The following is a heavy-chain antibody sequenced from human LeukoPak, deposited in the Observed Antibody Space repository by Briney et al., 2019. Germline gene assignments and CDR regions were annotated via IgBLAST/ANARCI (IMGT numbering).Heavy chain of an antibody. D-gene: IGHD4-17*01. V-gene: IGHV1-18*01. CDR2: VSTQSGNT. CDR1: GYTLTSYG. J-gene: IGHJ4*02. CDR3: ARGAYGDK. Sequence: ASVKVSCKASGYTLTSYGINWMRQAPGQGLEWMGWVSTQSGNTNYAQKVQGRLTLTTDRSTNTAYMELRSLRSDDTAVYYCARGAYGDKWGQGTMVTVSS.